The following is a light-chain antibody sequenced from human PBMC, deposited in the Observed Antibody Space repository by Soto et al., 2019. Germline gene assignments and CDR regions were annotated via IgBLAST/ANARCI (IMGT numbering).Light chain of an antibody. J-gene: IGLJ2*01. CDR1: SSDVGGYDY. CDR3: SAYTTSRTVA. Sequence: QSALTQPASVSGSPGQSITISCTGTSSDVGGYDYVSWYQQHPGKVPKLTIYEVSNRPSGVSNRFSGSKSGNTASLTISGLQAEDESDYYCSAYTTSRTVAFGRGTKVTVL. V-gene: IGLV2-14*01. CDR2: EVS.